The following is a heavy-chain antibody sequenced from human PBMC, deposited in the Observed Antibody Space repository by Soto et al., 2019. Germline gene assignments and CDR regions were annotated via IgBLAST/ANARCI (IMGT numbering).Heavy chain of an antibody. Sequence: SLRLSCAASGFTFSSYEMNWVRQAPGKGLDWVSYISSSGKTIHYADSVKGRFTISRDNAKNSLYLQMNSLRAEDTAVYYCARDMDYYDSSGYQDYWGQGTLVTVS. D-gene: IGHD3-22*01. CDR1: GFTFSSYE. V-gene: IGHV3-48*03. J-gene: IGHJ4*02. CDR2: ISSSGKTI. CDR3: ARDMDYYDSSGYQDY.